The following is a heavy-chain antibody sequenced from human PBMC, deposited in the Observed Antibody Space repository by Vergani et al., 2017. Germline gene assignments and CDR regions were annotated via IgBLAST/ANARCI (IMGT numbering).Heavy chain of an antibody. CDR3: ARGKGIAVAGPQVYFDY. Sequence: QLQLQESGSGLVKPSQTLSLTCAVSGGSISSGGYSWSWIRQPPGKGLEWIGYIYHSGSTYYNPSLKSRVTISVDRSKNQFSLKLSSVTAADTAVYYCARGKGIAVAGPQVYFDYWGQGTLVTVPS. D-gene: IGHD6-19*01. CDR2: IYHSGST. CDR1: GGSISSGGYS. V-gene: IGHV4-30-2*01. J-gene: IGHJ4*02.